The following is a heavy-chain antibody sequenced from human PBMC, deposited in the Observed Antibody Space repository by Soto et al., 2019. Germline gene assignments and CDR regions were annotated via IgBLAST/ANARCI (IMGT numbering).Heavy chain of an antibody. CDR3: ARGRSDIAVVPVDF. CDR2: IYYTGSA. V-gene: IGHV4-31*03. Sequence: QVQLQESGPGLVKPSQTLSLTCTVSGGSISTGGYYWSWIRQYPGKGLAWIGYIYYTGSAHYNPSLTSRVTMAVATSNHHFSLQLTSVTAADTAVYYCARGRSDIAVVPVDFWGPGTLVSVSS. CDR1: GGSISTGGYY. D-gene: IGHD2-2*01. J-gene: IGHJ4*02.